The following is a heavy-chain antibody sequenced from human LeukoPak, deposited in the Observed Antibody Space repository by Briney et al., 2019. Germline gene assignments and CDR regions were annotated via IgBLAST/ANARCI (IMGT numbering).Heavy chain of an antibody. CDR3: ARVPKYFDL. CDR2: INHSRST. Sequence: PSETLSLTCAVHGGSFSGFYWTWIRQPPGKGLEWIGQINHSRSTHYNPSLKSRVTISVDTSENQFSLKLSSVTAADTAVYYCARVPKYFDLWGRGTLVTVSS. CDR1: GGSFSGFY. J-gene: IGHJ2*01. V-gene: IGHV4-34*01.